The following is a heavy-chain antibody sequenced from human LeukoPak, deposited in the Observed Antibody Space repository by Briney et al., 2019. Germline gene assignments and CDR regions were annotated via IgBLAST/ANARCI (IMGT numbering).Heavy chain of an antibody. D-gene: IGHD3-10*01. Sequence: PGGSLRPSCAASGFTFSSYWMHWVRQAPGKGLVWVSRINSDGSSTSYADSVKGRFTISRDNAKDTLYLQMNSPRAEDTAVYYCARDRGFGESFDYWGQGTLVTVSS. CDR3: ARDRGFGESFDY. CDR1: GFTFSSYW. CDR2: INSDGSST. J-gene: IGHJ4*02. V-gene: IGHV3-74*01.